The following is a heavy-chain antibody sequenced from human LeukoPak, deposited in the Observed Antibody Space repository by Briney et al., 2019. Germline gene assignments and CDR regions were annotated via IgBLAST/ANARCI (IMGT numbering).Heavy chain of an antibody. CDR1: GFTFSSYG. CDR3: AKGSGSKRYYFDY. J-gene: IGHJ4*02. Sequence: SGGSLRLSCAASGFTFSSYGMSWVRQAPGKGLEWVSAISGSGGSTYYADSVKGRFTISRDNSKNTLYLQMNSLRAEDTAVYYCAKGSGSKRYYFDYWGQGTLVTVSS. V-gene: IGHV3-23*01. CDR2: ISGSGGST. D-gene: IGHD1-26*01.